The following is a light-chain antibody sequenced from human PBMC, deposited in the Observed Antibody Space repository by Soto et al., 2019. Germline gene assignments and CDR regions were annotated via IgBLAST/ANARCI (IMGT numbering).Light chain of an antibody. J-gene: IGKJ1*01. Sequence: EIVLTQSPGTLSLSPGDRATLSCRASQRVGSSYLAWYQQKPGQAPRLLIYGASSRATGIPDRFSGGGSGTDFTLTISRLEPEDFAVYYCQQYGSSPQTFGQGTKVEIK. CDR1: QRVGSSY. V-gene: IGKV3-20*01. CDR2: GAS. CDR3: QQYGSSPQT.